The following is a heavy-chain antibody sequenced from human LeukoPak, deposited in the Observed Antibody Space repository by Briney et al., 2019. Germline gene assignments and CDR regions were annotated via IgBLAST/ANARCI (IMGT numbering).Heavy chain of an antibody. V-gene: IGHV3-23*01. Sequence: PGGSLRLSCAASGFTFSSSAMSWVRRAPGKGLEWVSSISGSGGSTYYADSVKGRFTISRDNSKNTLYLQMNSLRAEDTAVYYCAKCSGGSCYDAFDIWGQGTMVTVSS. D-gene: IGHD2-15*01. J-gene: IGHJ3*02. CDR3: AKCSGGSCYDAFDI. CDR1: GFTFSSSA. CDR2: ISGSGGST.